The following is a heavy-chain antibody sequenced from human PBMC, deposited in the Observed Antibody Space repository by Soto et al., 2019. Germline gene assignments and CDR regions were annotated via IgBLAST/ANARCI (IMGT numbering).Heavy chain of an antibody. CDR1: GFTFSSYG. CDR2: VAFDGSSK. Sequence: QVQLVESGGGVVQPGRSLRLSCAASGFTFSSYGMHWVRQAPGKGLEWLAVVAFDGSSKYYADSVKGRFTISRDHSKNTLYLQMNSLRAEDTAVYYCARQGGLVQEWLQSRHFDYWGQGTLVTVSS. V-gene: IGHV3-30*03. J-gene: IGHJ4*02. CDR3: ARQGGLVQEWLQSRHFDY. D-gene: IGHD5-12*01.